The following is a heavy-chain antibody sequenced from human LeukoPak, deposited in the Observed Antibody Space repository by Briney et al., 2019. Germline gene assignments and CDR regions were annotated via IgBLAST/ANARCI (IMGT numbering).Heavy chain of an antibody. J-gene: IGHJ4*02. CDR2: IYYSGST. CDR3: ASYSSSSASRSHLDY. Sequence: SETLSLTCTVSGGSISSSSYYWGWIRQPPGKGLEWIGSIYYSGSTYYNPSLKSRVTISVDTSKNQFSLKLSSVTAADTAVYYCASYSSSSASRSHLDYWGQGTLVTVSS. V-gene: IGHV4-39*07. CDR1: GGSISSSSYY. D-gene: IGHD6-6*01.